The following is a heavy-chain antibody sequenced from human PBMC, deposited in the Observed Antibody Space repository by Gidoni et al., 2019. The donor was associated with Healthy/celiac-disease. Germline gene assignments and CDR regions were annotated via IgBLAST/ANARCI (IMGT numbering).Heavy chain of an antibody. V-gene: IGHV1-46*01. J-gene: IGHJ6*02. D-gene: IGHD6-19*01. CDR3: ARDPGYSSGWYGLYYYYGMDV. CDR2: INPSGGST. Sequence: KPGASVKVSCKASGYTFTSYYMHWVRQAPGQGLEWMGIINPSGGSTSYAQKFQGRVTMTRDTSTSTVYMELSSLRSEDTAVYYCARDPGYSSGWYGLYYYYGMDVWGQGTTVTVSS. CDR1: GYTFTSYY.